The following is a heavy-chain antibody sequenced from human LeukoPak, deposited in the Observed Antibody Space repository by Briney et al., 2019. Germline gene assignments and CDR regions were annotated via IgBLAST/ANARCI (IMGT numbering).Heavy chain of an antibody. D-gene: IGHD1-26*01. J-gene: IGHJ6*02. CDR3: ARDQKRSSGSYPYYYYGMDV. Sequence: GASVKVSCKVSGYTLTELSMHWVRQAPGKGLEWMGGFDPEDGETIYAQKFQGRVTMTEDTSTDTAYMELSRLRSDDTAVYYCARDQKRSSGSYPYYYYGMDVWGQGTTVTVSS. V-gene: IGHV1-24*01. CDR2: FDPEDGET. CDR1: GYTLTELS.